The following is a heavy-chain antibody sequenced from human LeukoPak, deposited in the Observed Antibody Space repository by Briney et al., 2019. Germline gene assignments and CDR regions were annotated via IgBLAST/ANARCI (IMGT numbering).Heavy chain of an antibody. Sequence: PGGSLRLSCAASGFSFSSYGMHWVRQAPGKGLEWVAVIWYDGSKKYYAESVRGRLTISRDNSKNTLYLQINSLRAEDTAVYYCARRDGDNDRGFDYWGQGTLVTVSS. V-gene: IGHV3-33*01. CDR3: ARRDGDNDRGFDY. D-gene: IGHD4-23*01. J-gene: IGHJ4*02. CDR1: GFSFSSYG. CDR2: IWYDGSKK.